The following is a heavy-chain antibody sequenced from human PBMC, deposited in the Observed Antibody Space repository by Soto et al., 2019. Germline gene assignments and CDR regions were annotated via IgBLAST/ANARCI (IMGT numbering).Heavy chain of an antibody. J-gene: IGHJ4*02. Sequence: GGSLRLSCAASGFSFSDYYMNWIRQAPGKGLEWISYIGSTGTTIYYADSVRGRFTISRDNAKKSLYLQLNSLRAEDTAVYYCARWLDSWGQGTLVTVSS. CDR3: ARWLDS. CDR2: IGSTGTTI. CDR1: GFSFSDYY. V-gene: IGHV3-11*01.